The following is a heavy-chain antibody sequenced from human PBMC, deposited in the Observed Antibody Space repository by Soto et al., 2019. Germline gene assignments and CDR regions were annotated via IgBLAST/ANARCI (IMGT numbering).Heavy chain of an antibody. CDR1: GGSISSSSYY. Sequence: QLQLQESGPGLVKPSETLSLTCTVSGGSISSSSYYWGWIRQPPGKGLEWIGSIYYSGSAYYNPALRSRVTISVSVDTSKNQFSLKLSSVTAADTAVYYCARHGPPGYSGYGRFDYWGQGTLVTVSS. CDR2: IYYSGSA. J-gene: IGHJ4*02. D-gene: IGHD5-12*01. V-gene: IGHV4-39*01. CDR3: ARHGPPGYSGYGRFDY.